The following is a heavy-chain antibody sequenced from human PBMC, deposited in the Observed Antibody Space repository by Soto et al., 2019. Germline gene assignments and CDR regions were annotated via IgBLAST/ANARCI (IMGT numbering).Heavy chain of an antibody. J-gene: IGHJ4*02. Sequence: QVQLQESGPGLVKPSETLSLTCTVSGGSVSSGSYYWSWIRQPPGKGLEWIGYIYYSGSTNYNPSLKSRVTISVDTSKNQFSLKLSSVTAADTAVYYCARNVVDSGYFLTADYWGQGTLVTVSS. V-gene: IGHV4-61*01. CDR3: ARNVVDSGYFLTADY. D-gene: IGHD5-12*01. CDR2: IYYSGST. CDR1: GGSVSSGSYY.